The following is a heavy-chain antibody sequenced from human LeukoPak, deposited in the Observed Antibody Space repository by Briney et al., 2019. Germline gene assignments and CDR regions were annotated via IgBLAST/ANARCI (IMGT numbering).Heavy chain of an antibody. J-gene: IGHJ4*02. CDR1: GGSISSSSYY. CDR3: ARDRYYDSSGYYYPHYFDY. D-gene: IGHD3-22*01. V-gene: IGHV4-39*02. Sequence: PSETLSLTCTVSGGSISSSSYYWGWIRQPPGKGLEWIGSTYYSGSTYYNPSLKSRVTISVDTSKNQFSLKLSSVTAADTAVYYCARDRYYDSSGYYYPHYFDYWGQGTLVTVSS. CDR2: TYYSGST.